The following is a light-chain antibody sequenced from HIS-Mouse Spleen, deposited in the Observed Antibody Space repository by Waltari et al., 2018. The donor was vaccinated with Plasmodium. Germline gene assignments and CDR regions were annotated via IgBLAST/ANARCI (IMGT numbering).Light chain of an antibody. CDR3: QQYNSYSWT. CDR1: QSITSR. Sequence: DIQMTQSPSPLSASVADRVTITCRASQSITSRLAWYQQKPGKAPKLLIYKASIVESGVPSRFSGSGSGTEVTLTISSLQPDDFATYYCQQYNSYSWTFGQGTKVEIK. CDR2: KAS. V-gene: IGKV1-5*03. J-gene: IGKJ1*01.